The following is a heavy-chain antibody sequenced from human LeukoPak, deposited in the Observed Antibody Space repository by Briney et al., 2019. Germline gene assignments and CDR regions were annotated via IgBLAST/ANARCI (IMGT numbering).Heavy chain of an antibody. Sequence: GGSLRLSCAASGFTFNNAWMSWVRQAPGKGLEWVGRIKSKTDGGTTDYAAPVKGRFTISRDDSKNTLYLQMNSLKTEDTAVYYCTTVRWLDDYYYYYYMDVWGKGTTVTVSS. CDR1: GFTFNNAW. V-gene: IGHV3-15*01. CDR3: TTVRWLDDYYYYYYMDV. CDR2: IKSKTDGGTT. D-gene: IGHD4-23*01. J-gene: IGHJ6*03.